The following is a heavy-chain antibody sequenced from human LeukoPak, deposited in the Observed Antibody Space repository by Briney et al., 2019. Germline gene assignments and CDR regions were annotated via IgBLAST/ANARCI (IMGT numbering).Heavy chain of an antibody. Sequence: GRSLRLSCAASGCTFSSYAMHWVRQAPGKGLEWVAVISYDGSNKYYADSVKGRFTISRDNSKNTLYLQMNSLRAEDTAVYYCARDPLPPTVTTFSYFDYWGQGTLVTVSS. CDR1: GCTFSSYA. CDR3: ARDPLPPTVTTFSYFDY. J-gene: IGHJ4*02. D-gene: IGHD4-17*01. CDR2: ISYDGSNK. V-gene: IGHV3-30*04.